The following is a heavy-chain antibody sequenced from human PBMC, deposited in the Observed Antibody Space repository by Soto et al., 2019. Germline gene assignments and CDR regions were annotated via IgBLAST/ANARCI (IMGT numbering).Heavy chain of an antibody. CDR3: TRGHYYGMDV. Sequence: GGSLRFSCAASGFTFSAYWMHWVRQAPGKGLVWVSRTNTDGTATTYADSVEGRFTISRDNAKNMLYLQMNSLRAEDTAVYYCTRGHYYGMDVWGQGTTVTVS. CDR2: TNTDGTAT. CDR1: GFTFSAYW. V-gene: IGHV3-74*03. J-gene: IGHJ6*02.